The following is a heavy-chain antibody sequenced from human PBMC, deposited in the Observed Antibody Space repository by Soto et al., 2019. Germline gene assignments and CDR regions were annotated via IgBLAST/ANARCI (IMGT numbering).Heavy chain of an antibody. Sequence: GGSLRLSCAASGFTFSSYGMHWVRQAPGKGLEWVAVIWYDGSNKYYADSVKGRFTISRDNSKNTLYLQMNSLRAEDTAVYYCARDPEGGLPDIVATIPYMDVWGKGTTVTVSS. CDR2: IWYDGSNK. J-gene: IGHJ6*03. CDR1: GFTFSSYG. CDR3: ARDPEGGLPDIVATIPYMDV. D-gene: IGHD5-12*01. V-gene: IGHV3-33*01.